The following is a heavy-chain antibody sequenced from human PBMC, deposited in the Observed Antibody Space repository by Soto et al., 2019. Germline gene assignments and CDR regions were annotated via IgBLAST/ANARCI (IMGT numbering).Heavy chain of an antibody. V-gene: IGHV3-53*01. CDR1: GFTVSSNY. Sequence: GGSLRLSCAASGFTVSSNYMSWVRQAPGKGLEWVSVIYSGGSTYYADSVKGRFTISRDNSKNTLYLQMNSLRAEDTAVYYCARDSYRGFWSGYLGYGMDVWGQGTTVTVSS. D-gene: IGHD3-3*01. CDR3: ARDSYRGFWSGYLGYGMDV. CDR2: IYSGGST. J-gene: IGHJ6*02.